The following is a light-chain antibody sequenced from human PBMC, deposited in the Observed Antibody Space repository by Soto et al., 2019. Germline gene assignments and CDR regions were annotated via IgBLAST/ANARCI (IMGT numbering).Light chain of an antibody. J-gene: IGKJ4*01. V-gene: IGKV1-9*01. CDR1: QDISSH. CDR3: QQVKSFLPLT. CDR2: AAS. Sequence: IQLAQSPSSLSASVGDSVTITCRASQDISSHLAWYQQKPGKAPKVLIYAASTLESGIPSRFSGSGSGTDFTLTISSLQAEDFATYYCQQVKSFLPLTFGGGTKVDIK.